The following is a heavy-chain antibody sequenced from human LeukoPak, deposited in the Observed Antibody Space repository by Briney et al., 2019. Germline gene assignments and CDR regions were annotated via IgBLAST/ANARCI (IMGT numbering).Heavy chain of an antibody. Sequence: GGSLRLSSVVSGFTFSSYHMNWVRQAPGKGLEWVSSISTSRNYIYYADSVTGRFTISRDNAKNSLYLQMNSLRAEDTAVYFCARSIAAADGGVYYYMDVWGKGTTVTISS. CDR1: GFTFSSYH. CDR2: ISTSRNYI. V-gene: IGHV3-21*04. J-gene: IGHJ6*03. CDR3: ARSIAAADGGVYYYMDV. D-gene: IGHD6-25*01.